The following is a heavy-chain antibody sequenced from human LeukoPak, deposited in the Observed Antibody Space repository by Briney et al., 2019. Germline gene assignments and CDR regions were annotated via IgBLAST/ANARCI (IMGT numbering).Heavy chain of an antibody. J-gene: IGHJ5*02. CDR3: AKSSITMVDWDWFDP. D-gene: IGHD3-10*01. CDR2: VRYDGSET. V-gene: IGHV3-30*02. Sequence: GGSLRLSCVISGYTFTHYGFHWVRQAPGKALEWVAFVRYDGSETYFGDSVKGRFTISRDTAKNTVYVQMNSVRPEDTAVYYCAKSSITMVDWDWFDPWGQGTLVTVSS. CDR1: GYTFTHYG.